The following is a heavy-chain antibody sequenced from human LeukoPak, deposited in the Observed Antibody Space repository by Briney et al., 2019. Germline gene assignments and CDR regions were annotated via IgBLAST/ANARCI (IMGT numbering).Heavy chain of an antibody. CDR1: GGSFSGYY. J-gene: IGHJ6*02. D-gene: IGHD2-2*01. CDR3: ARGIVVVPAASYGMDV. Sequence: PSETLSLTCGVYGGSFSGYYWSWIRQPPGKGLEWIGEINHSGSTNYNPSLKSRVTISVDTSKNQFSLKLSSVTAADTAVYYCARGIVVVPAASYGMDVWGQGTTVTVSS. CDR2: INHSGST. V-gene: IGHV4-34*01.